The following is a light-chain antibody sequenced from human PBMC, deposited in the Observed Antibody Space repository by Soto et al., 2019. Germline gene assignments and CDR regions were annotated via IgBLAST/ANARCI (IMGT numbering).Light chain of an antibody. J-gene: IGKJ1*01. V-gene: IGKV3-15*01. CDR3: QQYNNWPPK. CDR1: EIVNSY. CDR2: GAS. Sequence: EIVLTQSPGTLSLSPGERATLSCRASEIVNSYLAWYQQKPGQAPRLLIYGASTGATGIPARFSGSGSGTEFTLTINSLLSEDFAIYYCQQYNNWPPKFGQGTKVDIK.